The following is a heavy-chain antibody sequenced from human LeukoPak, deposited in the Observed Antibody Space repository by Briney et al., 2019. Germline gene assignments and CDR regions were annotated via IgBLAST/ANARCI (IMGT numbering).Heavy chain of an antibody. Sequence: PSETLSLTCAVSGYSISSGYYWGWIRQPPGKGLEWIGSIYHSGSTYYNPSLKSRVTISVDTSKNQFSLKLSSVTAADTAVYYCARQGKDSSAYYSWFDPWGQGTLVTVSS. D-gene: IGHD3-22*01. CDR3: ARQGKDSSAYYSWFDP. CDR2: IYHSGST. V-gene: IGHV4-38-2*01. J-gene: IGHJ5*02. CDR1: GYSISSGYY.